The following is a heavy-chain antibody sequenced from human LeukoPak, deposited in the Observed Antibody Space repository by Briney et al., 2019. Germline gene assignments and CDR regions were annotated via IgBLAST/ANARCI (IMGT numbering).Heavy chain of an antibody. CDR1: GGSISSYY. J-gene: IGHJ6*02. D-gene: IGHD2-15*01. CDR2: IYYSGSP. Sequence: SETLSLTCTVSGGSISSYYWSWIRQPPGMELEWIGYIYYSGSPKYNPSLKSRVTISVDTSKNQFSLKVSSVTAADTAVYYCAGRSDSYCSGGSCYSGGNYYYGMDVWGQGTTVTVPS. CDR3: AGRSDSYCSGGSCYSGGNYYYGMDV. V-gene: IGHV4-59*12.